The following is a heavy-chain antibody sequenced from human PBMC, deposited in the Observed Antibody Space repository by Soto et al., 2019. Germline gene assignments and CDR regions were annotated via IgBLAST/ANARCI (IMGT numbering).Heavy chain of an antibody. D-gene: IGHD3-22*01. CDR3: AGGRITMIVVVYPFDY. CDR1: GGTFSSYA. Sequence: QVQLVQSGAEVKKPGSSVKVSCKASGGTFSSYAISRVRQAPGQGLEWMGGIIPIFGTANYAQKFQGRVTITADESTSTAYMELSSLRSEDTAVYYCAGGRITMIVVVYPFDYWGQGTLVTVSS. CDR2: IIPIFGTA. V-gene: IGHV1-69*01. J-gene: IGHJ4*02.